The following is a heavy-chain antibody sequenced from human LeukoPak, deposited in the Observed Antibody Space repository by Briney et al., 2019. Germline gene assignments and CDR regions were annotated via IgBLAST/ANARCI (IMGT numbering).Heavy chain of an antibody. CDR3: AKVRSGYYRNAFDI. D-gene: IGHD3-22*01. CDR1: GFTLRRYA. V-gene: IGHV3-23*01. CDR2: ISGSGGNT. Sequence: SGGSLRLSCAACGFTLRRYAMSWLRQAPGKGLEGVSDISGSGGNTYYADSVKGRFTISRENSKNTLYLQINSMGAEDTAVYYCAKVRSGYYRNAFDIWGQGTMVTVSS. J-gene: IGHJ3*02.